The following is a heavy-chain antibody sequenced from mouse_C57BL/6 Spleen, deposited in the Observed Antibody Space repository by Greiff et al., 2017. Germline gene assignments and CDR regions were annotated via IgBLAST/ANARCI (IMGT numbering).Heavy chain of an antibody. CDR2: IYPGDGDT. CDR3: ARGDGYLFDY. CDR1: GYAFSSSW. Sequence: QVQLQQSGPELVKPGASVKISCKASGYAFSSSWMTWVKQRPGKGLEWIGRIYPGDGDTNYNGKFKGKATLTADKSSSTAYMQLSSLTSEDSAVYFCARGDGYLFDYWGQGTTLTVSS. D-gene: IGHD2-3*01. J-gene: IGHJ2*01. V-gene: IGHV1-82*01.